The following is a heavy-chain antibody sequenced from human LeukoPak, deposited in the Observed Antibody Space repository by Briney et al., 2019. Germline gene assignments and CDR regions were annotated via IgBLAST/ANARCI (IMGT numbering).Heavy chain of an antibody. J-gene: IGHJ3*01. V-gene: IGHV4-59*08. Sequence: SETLSLTCTVSGGSLNSYYWGWIRQPPGKGLEWIGNVYHSGSAIYNPSLESRVTISVDRSKNQFSLNLSSVTAADTAVYYCARRGYYGSGAYDTWGQGTMVIVSS. CDR2: VYHSGSA. CDR3: ARRGYYGSGAYDT. CDR1: GGSLNSYY. D-gene: IGHD3-10*01.